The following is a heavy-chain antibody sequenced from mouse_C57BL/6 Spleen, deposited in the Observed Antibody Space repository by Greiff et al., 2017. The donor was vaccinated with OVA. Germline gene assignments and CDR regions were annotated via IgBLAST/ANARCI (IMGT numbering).Heavy chain of an antibody. CDR3: AGAGLITTVVATRAMDY. Sequence: VQLQQPGTELVKPGASVKLSCKASGYTFTSYWMHWVKQRPGQGLEWIGNINPSNGGTNYNEKFKSKATLTVDKSSSTAYMQLSSLTSEDSAVYYCAGAGLITTVVATRAMDYWGQGTSVTVSS. CDR1: GYTFTSYW. CDR2: INPSNGGT. J-gene: IGHJ4*01. V-gene: IGHV1-53*01. D-gene: IGHD1-1*01.